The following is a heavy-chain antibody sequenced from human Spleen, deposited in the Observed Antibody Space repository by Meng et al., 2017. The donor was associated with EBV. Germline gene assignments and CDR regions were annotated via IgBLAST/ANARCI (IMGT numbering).Heavy chain of an antibody. Sequence: PQLQSCSGLVKPYQYLPLPCAVSGFSLGCVGYSSCWIRQPPLKGREWIGYMHHSGSTYNNPSLQSRVTISVDRSKNQFSLKLSSVTAADTAVYYCAGGPTAIVTYFYYWGQGTLVTVSS. CDR3: AGGPTAIVTYFYY. CDR1: GFSLGCVGYS. CDR2: MHHSGST. V-gene: IGHV4-30-2*01. J-gene: IGHJ4*02. D-gene: IGHD5-18*01.